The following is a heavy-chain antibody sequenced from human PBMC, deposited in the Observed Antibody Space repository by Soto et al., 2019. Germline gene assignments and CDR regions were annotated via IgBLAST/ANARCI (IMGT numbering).Heavy chain of an antibody. V-gene: IGHV4-31*03. Sequence: SETLSLTCTVSGGSISSGGYYWSWIRQHPGKGLEWIGYIYYSGSTYYNPSLKSRVTISVDTSKNQFSLKLSSVTAADTAVYYCARALAYDYIWGSYRRTSYDLDYWGQGTLVTVSS. D-gene: IGHD3-16*02. CDR2: IYYSGST. J-gene: IGHJ4*02. CDR1: GGSISSGGYY. CDR3: ARALAYDYIWGSYRRTSYDLDY.